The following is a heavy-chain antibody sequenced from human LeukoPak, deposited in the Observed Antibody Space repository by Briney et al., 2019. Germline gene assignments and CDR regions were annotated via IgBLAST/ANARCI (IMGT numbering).Heavy chain of an antibody. Sequence: GGSLRLSCAASGFTFSSYSMNWVRQAPGKGLEWVSSISNSSTYIYYADSVKGRFAISRDNAKNSLYLQMNSLRVEDTAVYYCARDLDGDYASYWGQGTLVTVSS. D-gene: IGHD4-17*01. CDR2: ISNSSTYI. CDR3: ARDLDGDYASY. J-gene: IGHJ4*02. V-gene: IGHV3-21*01. CDR1: GFTFSSYS.